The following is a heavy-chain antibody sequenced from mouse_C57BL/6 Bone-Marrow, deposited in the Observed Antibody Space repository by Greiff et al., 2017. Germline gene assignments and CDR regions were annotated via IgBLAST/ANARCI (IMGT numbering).Heavy chain of an antibody. CDR2: IIPGSGST. CDR1: GYTFTGYW. Sequence: QVQLQQSGAELMKPGASVKLSCKASGYTFTGYWIEWVKQRPGHGLEWIGDIIPGSGSTTYNEKFKGNATFTADTSSTTAYMQLSSLTDEDSAIYYCASSGGWLLPVAYWGQGTLVTVSA. V-gene: IGHV1-9*01. CDR3: ASSGGWLLPVAY. D-gene: IGHD2-3*01. J-gene: IGHJ3*01.